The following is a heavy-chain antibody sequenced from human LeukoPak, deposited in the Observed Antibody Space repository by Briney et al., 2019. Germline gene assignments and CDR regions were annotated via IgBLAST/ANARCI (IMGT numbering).Heavy chain of an antibody. J-gene: IGHJ5*02. CDR1: GYTFTDYY. CDR2: IKPNSGDT. CDR3: ATNILVRDIINWFDP. Sequence: GASVKVSCKASGYTFTDYYMHWVRQAPGQGLEWMGWIKPNSGDTRSAQKFQGRVTMTRDTSISTAYMELNSLRYDDTAVYYCATNILVRDIINWFDPWGQGTLVTVSS. D-gene: IGHD3-10*01. V-gene: IGHV1-2*02.